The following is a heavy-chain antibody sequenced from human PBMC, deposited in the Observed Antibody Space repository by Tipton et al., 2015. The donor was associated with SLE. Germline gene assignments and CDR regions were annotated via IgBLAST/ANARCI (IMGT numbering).Heavy chain of an antibody. J-gene: IGHJ4*02. Sequence: LSLTCTVSGGSISSGSYPWSWIRKPAGKGLEWIGYIYASGSTHYNPSLKSRVTMSVDTSKNHFSLNLTSVTAADTAVYYCARDLDGYNYGDYWGQGILVTVSS. CDR3: ARDLDGYNYGDY. CDR2: IYASGST. CDR1: GGSISSGSYP. V-gene: IGHV4-61*09. D-gene: IGHD5-24*01.